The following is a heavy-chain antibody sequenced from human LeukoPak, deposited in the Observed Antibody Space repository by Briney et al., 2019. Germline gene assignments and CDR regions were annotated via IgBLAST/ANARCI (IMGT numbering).Heavy chain of an antibody. CDR3: AKDEYSGYGSFDY. Sequence: PGGSLRLSCAASGFTFSSYAMSWVRQAPGKGLEWVSAISGSGGSTYYADSVKGRFTISRDNAKNSLYLQMNSLRAEDTAVYYCAKDEYSGYGSFDYWGQGTLVTVSS. CDR2: ISGSGGST. CDR1: GFTFSSYA. V-gene: IGHV3-23*01. J-gene: IGHJ4*02. D-gene: IGHD5-12*01.